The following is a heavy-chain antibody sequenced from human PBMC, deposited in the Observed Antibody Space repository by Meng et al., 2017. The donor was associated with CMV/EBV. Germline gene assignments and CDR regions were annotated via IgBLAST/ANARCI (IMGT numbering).Heavy chain of an antibody. CDR2: INHSGST. Sequence: QVPLQRWGAGLFEPSETLSLTCAVYGGSFSGYYWGWIRQPPGKGLEWIGEINHSGSTNYNPSLKSRVTISVDTSKNQFSLKLSSVTAADTAVYYCARGVGGWFDPWGQGTLVTVSS. CDR3: ARGVGGWFDP. CDR1: GGSFSGYY. J-gene: IGHJ5*02. V-gene: IGHV4-34*01. D-gene: IGHD1-26*01.